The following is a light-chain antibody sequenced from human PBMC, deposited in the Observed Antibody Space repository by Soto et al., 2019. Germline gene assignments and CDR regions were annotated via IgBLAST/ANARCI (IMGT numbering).Light chain of an antibody. CDR3: QQYGSSSRT. CDR2: GAS. V-gene: IGKV3-20*01. Sequence: EIVLPQYPGTLSLSPGERATLSCRASQSVSSYLAWYQQKPGQAPRLLIYGASSRATGIPERFSGSGSGTDFTLTISRLEPEDFAVYYCQQYGSSSRTFGQGTKVEIK. J-gene: IGKJ1*01. CDR1: QSVSSY.